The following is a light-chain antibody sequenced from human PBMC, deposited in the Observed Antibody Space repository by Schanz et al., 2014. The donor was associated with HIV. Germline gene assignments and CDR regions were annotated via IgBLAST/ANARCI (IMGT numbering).Light chain of an antibody. CDR1: QSVSSSY. CDR2: GAS. CDR3: QQYSGSPPWT. Sequence: EIVLTQSPGTLSLSPGERATLSCRASQSVSSSYLAWYQQKPGQAPRLLIFGASNRATGVPDRFIGSESGTDFTLTISGLEPDDFAVYYCQQYSGSPPWTFGQGTKVEIK. V-gene: IGKV3-20*01. J-gene: IGKJ1*01.